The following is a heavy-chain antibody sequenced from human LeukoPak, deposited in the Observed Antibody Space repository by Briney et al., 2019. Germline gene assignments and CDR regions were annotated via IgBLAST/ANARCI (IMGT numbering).Heavy chain of an antibody. CDR1: GFTFSSYS. Sequence: GGSLRLSCAASGFTFSSYSMNWVRQAPGKGLKWVSSISSSSSYIYYADSVKGRFTISRDNAKNSLYLQMNSLRAEDTAVYYCARDAHYDFWSGYYSTWPLGYWGQGTLVTVSS. V-gene: IGHV3-21*01. J-gene: IGHJ4*02. D-gene: IGHD3-3*01. CDR2: ISSSSSYI. CDR3: ARDAHYDFWSGYYSTWPLGY.